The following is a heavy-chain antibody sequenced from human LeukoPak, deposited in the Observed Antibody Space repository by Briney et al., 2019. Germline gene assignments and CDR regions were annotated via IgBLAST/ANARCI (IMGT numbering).Heavy chain of an antibody. D-gene: IGHD4-17*01. CDR2: ISHSGGST. Sequence: PGGSLRLSCAASGFTFSTYAMSWVRQAPGKGLEWVSVISHSGGSTYYADSVRGRFTISRDNSKNTLYLQMNSLRAEDTAVYYCARADYGDYEIPDKYYFDYWGQGTLVTVSS. V-gene: IGHV3-23*01. J-gene: IGHJ4*02. CDR1: GFTFSTYA. CDR3: ARADYGDYEIPDKYYFDY.